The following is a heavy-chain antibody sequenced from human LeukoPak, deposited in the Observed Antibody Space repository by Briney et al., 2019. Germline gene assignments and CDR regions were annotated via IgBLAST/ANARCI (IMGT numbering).Heavy chain of an antibody. CDR2: IYSGGST. D-gene: IGHD3-22*01. CDR1: GFTVSSNY. Sequence: PGGSLRLSCAASGFTVSSNYMSWVRQAPGKGLELVSVIYSGGSTYYADSVKRRFTISRDNSKNTLYLQMNSLRAEDTAVYYCARDPYYDSSGYLDWGQGTLVTVSS. J-gene: IGHJ4*02. V-gene: IGHV3-53*01. CDR3: ARDPYYDSSGYLD.